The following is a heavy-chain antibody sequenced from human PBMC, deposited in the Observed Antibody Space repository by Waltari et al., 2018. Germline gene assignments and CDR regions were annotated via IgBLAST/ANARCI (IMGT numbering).Heavy chain of an antibody. CDR1: GFTFSSYG. CDR2: ISYDGSNK. D-gene: IGHD5-18*01. CDR3: AKDLGIPKSEHYYGMDV. Sequence: QVQLVESGGGVVQPGRSLRLSCAASGFTFSSYGMHWVRQAPGKGLEWVAVISYDGSNKYYADSVKGRFTISRDNSKNTLYLQMNSLRAEDTAVYYCAKDLGIPKSEHYYGMDVWGQGTTVTVSS. V-gene: IGHV3-30*18. J-gene: IGHJ6*02.